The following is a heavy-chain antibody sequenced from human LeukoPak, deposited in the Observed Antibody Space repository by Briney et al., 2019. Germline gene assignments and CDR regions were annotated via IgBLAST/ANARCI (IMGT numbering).Heavy chain of an antibody. CDR2: ISYDGSNK. CDR1: GFTFSSYG. CDR3: AKDLGLLLSSSWPDSYYFDY. V-gene: IGHV3-30*18. Sequence: PGGSLRLSCVVSGFTFSSYGMHWVRQAPGKGLEWVAVISYDGSNKYYADSVKGRFTISRDNSKNTLYLQMNSLRAEDTAVYYCAKDLGLLLSSSWPDSYYFDYWGQGTLVTVSS. J-gene: IGHJ4*02. D-gene: IGHD6-13*01.